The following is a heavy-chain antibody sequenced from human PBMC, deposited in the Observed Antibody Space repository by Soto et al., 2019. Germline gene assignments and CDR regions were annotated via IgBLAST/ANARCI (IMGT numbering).Heavy chain of an antibody. Sequence: QVQLVESGGGVVRPGRSLRLSCAATGFSFSTHGMHWVRQAPGKGLEWVAVIVNDGSEQQYADSVKGRFTISRDNARNILYLQMHNLRAEDTALYYCARDDLYVDTGLDLWGQGTLVSVSS. J-gene: IGHJ5*02. V-gene: IGHV3-33*01. CDR2: IVNDGSEQ. CDR1: GFSFSTHG. D-gene: IGHD3-10*02. CDR3: ARDDLYVDTGLDL.